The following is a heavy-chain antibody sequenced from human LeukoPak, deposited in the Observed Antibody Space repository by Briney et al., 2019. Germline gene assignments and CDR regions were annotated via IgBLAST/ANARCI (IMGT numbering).Heavy chain of an antibody. CDR2: INWNGGST. CDR3: ARDAGQLLSYYYYYMDV. CDR1: GFTFDDYG. J-gene: IGHJ6*03. Sequence: GGSLRLSCAASGFTFDDYGMSWVRHAPGKGLEWVSGINWNGGSTGYADSVKGRFTISRDNAKNSLYLQMNSLRAEDTALYYCARDAGQLLSYYYYYMDVWGKGTTVTVSS. D-gene: IGHD2-2*01. V-gene: IGHV3-20*04.